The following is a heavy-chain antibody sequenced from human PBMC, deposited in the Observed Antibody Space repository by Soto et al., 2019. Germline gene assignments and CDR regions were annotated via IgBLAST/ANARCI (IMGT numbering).Heavy chain of an antibody. CDR2: IDWNGGST. D-gene: IGHD1-26*01. V-gene: IGHV3-9*01. Sequence: GGSLRLSCVASGFTFDGYAMHWVRQTPGKGLEWVSSIDWNGGSTAYADSVKGRFTISRDNARNSLYLQMNSLRPEDTALYYCVKGRGSYFVYFGLDVWGQGTTVPVSS. CDR1: GFTFDGYA. CDR3: VKGRGSYFVYFGLDV. J-gene: IGHJ6*02.